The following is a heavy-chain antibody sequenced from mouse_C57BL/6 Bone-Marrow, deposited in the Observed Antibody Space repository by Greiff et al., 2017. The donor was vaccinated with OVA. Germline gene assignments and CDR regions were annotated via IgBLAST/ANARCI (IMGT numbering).Heavy chain of an antibody. CDR3: ARDRGYGNYDWYFDV. D-gene: IGHD2-10*02. CDR2: INYDGSST. J-gene: IGHJ1*03. V-gene: IGHV5-16*01. CDR1: GFTFSDYY. Sequence: EVKLVESEGGLVQPGRSMKLSCTASGFTFSDYYMAWVRQVPEKGLEWVANINYDGSSTYYLDSLKSRFIISRDNAKNILYLQMSSLKSEDTATYYCARDRGYGNYDWYFDVWGTGTTVTVSS.